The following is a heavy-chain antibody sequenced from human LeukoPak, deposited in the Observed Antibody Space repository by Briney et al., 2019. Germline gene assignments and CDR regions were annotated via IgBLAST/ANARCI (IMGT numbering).Heavy chain of an antibody. CDR1: GYTFTGYY. J-gene: IGHJ6*02. D-gene: IGHD3-10*01. V-gene: IGHV1-2*02. Sequence: GASVKVSCKASGYTFTGYYMHWVRQAPGQGLEWMGWINPNSGGTNYAQKFQGRVTMTRDTSISTAYMELSRLRSDDTAVYYCARGSKGSGTQPDHYYYGMDVWGQGTTVTVSS. CDR2: INPNSGGT. CDR3: ARGSKGSGTQPDHYYYGMDV.